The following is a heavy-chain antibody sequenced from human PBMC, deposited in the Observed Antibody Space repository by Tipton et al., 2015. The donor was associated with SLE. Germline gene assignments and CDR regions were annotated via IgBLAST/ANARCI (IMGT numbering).Heavy chain of an antibody. V-gene: IGHV4-39*01. CDR3: ARQRLRLLSPLDA. D-gene: IGHD3-10*01. Sequence: LRLSCTVSGGSISSSSYYWGWIRQPPGKGLEWIASIYYSGRTYYNPSLKSRITISVDTSRNQFSLKLSSVTAADTAVYYCARQRLRLLSPLDAWGQGTTVTVS. CDR1: GGSISSSSYY. J-gene: IGHJ6*02. CDR2: IYYSGRT.